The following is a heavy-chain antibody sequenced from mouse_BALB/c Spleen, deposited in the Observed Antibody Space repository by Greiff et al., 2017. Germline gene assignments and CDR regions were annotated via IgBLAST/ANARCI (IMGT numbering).Heavy chain of an antibody. J-gene: IGHJ4*01. CDR2: IWAGGST. CDR1: GFSLTSYG. CDR3: ARGGYYRYDAMDY. V-gene: IGHV2-9*02. Sequence: QVQLKESGPGLVAPSQSLSITCTVSGFSLTSYGVHWVRQPPGKGLEWLGVIWAGGSTNYNSALMSRLSISKDNSKSQVFLKMNSLQTDDTAMYYCARGGYYRYDAMDYWGQGTSVTVSS. D-gene: IGHD2-14*01.